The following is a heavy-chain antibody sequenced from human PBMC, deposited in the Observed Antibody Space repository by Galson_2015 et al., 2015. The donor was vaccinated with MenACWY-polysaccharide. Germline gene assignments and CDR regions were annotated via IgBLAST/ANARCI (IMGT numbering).Heavy chain of an antibody. Sequence: SVKASCKASGYTFTSRDINWVRQAAGQGLAWMGWTTASSGNAVYAQKFQDRVTLTGDTSTSTVYMELSSLRSEDTGVYYCATGAGVVGDSWGQGTLVTVSS. J-gene: IGHJ4*02. V-gene: IGHV1-8*01. CDR2: TTASSGNA. D-gene: IGHD2-15*01. CDR3: ATGAGVVGDS. CDR1: GYTFTSRD.